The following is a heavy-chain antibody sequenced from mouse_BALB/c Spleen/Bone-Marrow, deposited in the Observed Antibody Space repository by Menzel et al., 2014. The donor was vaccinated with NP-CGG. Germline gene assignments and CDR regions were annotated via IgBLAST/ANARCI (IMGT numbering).Heavy chain of an antibody. D-gene: IGHD3-2*01. Sequence: EVKLQESGAELVKPRASVKLSCTASGFNIKDTYMHWVKQRPEQGLEWIGRIDPANGNTKYDPKFQGKATITADTSSNTAYLQLSSLTSEDTAVYYCATDSSGYLDYWGQGTTLTVSS. V-gene: IGHV14-3*02. CDR2: IDPANGNT. J-gene: IGHJ2*01. CDR3: ATDSSGYLDY. CDR1: GFNIKDTY.